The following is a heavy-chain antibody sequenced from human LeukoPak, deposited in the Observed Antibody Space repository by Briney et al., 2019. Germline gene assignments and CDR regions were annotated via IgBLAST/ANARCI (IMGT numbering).Heavy chain of an antibody. CDR1: GYTFSSYD. V-gene: IGHV1-8*01. CDR3: ARSFLQRYSSSWDFDY. CDR2: MNPNSGNT. J-gene: IGHJ4*02. Sequence: GASVKVSCKASGYTFSSYDINWVRQATGQGLEWMGWMNPNSGNTGYAQKFQGRVTMTTDTSTSTAYMELRSLRSDDTAVYYCARSFLQRYSSSWDFDYWGQGTLVTVSS. D-gene: IGHD6-13*01.